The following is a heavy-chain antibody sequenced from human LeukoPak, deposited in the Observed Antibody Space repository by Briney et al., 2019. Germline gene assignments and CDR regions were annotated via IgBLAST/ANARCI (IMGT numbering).Heavy chain of an antibody. V-gene: IGHV4-61*02. CDR1: GGSISSGSYY. CDR2: MYSPGST. CDR3: ARHARTAAGPICYYYYMDV. J-gene: IGHJ6*03. D-gene: IGHD6-13*01. Sequence: PSQTLSLTCTVSGGSISSGSYYWSWIRQPAGKGLEWIGRMYSPGSTKYNPSLKSRVTISVDTSKNQFSLKLSSVTAADTAVYYCARHARTAAGPICYYYYMDVWGKGTTVTISS.